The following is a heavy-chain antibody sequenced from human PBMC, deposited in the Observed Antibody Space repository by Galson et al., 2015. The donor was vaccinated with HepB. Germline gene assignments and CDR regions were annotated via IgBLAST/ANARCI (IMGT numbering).Heavy chain of an antibody. D-gene: IGHD2-2*01. J-gene: IGHJ3*01. V-gene: IGHV3-15*01. CDR2: TKSKTDGGTT. CDR1: GFTFSNAR. CDR3: TLTGYCSSTSCPGV. Sequence: SLRLSCAASGFTFSNARMSWVRQAPGKGLEWVGRTKSKTDGGTTDYAAPVKGRFTISRDDSKNTLYLQMNSLKTEDTAVYYCTLTGYCSSTSCPGVWGQGTMVTVSS.